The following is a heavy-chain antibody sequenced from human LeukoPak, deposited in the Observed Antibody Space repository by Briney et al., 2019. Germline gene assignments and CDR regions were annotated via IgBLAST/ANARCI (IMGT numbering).Heavy chain of an antibody. Sequence: ASVKVSCKASGYTFTGYYMHWVRQAPGQGLEWMGWINPNSGGTNYAQKFQGWVTMSRDTSISTAYMELSRLRSDDTAVYYCARDGDIVVVPAAIDHYYYGMDVWGQGTTVTVSS. J-gene: IGHJ6*02. CDR1: GYTFTGYY. CDR2: INPNSGGT. V-gene: IGHV1-2*04. D-gene: IGHD2-2*01. CDR3: ARDGDIVVVPAAIDHYYYGMDV.